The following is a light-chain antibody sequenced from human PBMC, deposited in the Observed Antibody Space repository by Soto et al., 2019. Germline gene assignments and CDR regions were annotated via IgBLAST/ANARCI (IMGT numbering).Light chain of an antibody. Sequence: EIVLTQSPGTLSLSPGERATLSCRASQSVSSTYLAWYQQKPGQTPRLLIYGASSRATDIPDRFSGSGSGTDFTRTISRLEPEDFAVYYCQQYGSSPPYTFGQGTKVEIK. CDR2: GAS. J-gene: IGKJ2*01. CDR1: QSVSSTY. V-gene: IGKV3-20*01. CDR3: QQYGSSPPYT.